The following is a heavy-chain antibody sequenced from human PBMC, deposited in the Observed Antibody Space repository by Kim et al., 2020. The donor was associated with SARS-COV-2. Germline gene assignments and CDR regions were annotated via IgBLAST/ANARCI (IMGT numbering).Heavy chain of an antibody. CDR3: ASIRGVMGY. Sequence: SYTTEDAASVKGRFTISRDDSDDSLYLQMHSRKTEDTAVYYCASIRGVMGYWGQGTLVTVSS. V-gene: IGHV3-72*01. CDR2: SYTT. D-gene: IGHD3-10*01. J-gene: IGHJ4*02.